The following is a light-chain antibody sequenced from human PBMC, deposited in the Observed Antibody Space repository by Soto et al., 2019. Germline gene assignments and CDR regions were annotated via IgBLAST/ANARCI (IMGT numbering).Light chain of an antibody. Sequence: DIVLTQSPGTLSMSPGERATLSCRASQSVSSNSLAWYQQKPEQAPRLLIYDASSRATGIPDRFSGSGSGTDFTLTISRLEPEDFAVYYCQLYGSSPQTFGGGTKVEIK. CDR1: QSVSSNS. V-gene: IGKV3-20*01. CDR2: DAS. CDR3: QLYGSSPQT. J-gene: IGKJ4*01.